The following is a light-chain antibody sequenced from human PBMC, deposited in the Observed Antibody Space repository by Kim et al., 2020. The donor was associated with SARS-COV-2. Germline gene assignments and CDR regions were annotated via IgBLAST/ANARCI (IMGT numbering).Light chain of an antibody. CDR3: TSYTSSITWV. CDR1: SSDVGGYSF. V-gene: IGLV2-14*04. J-gene: IGLJ3*02. CDR2: AVT. Sequence: GQSITISCPGTSSDVGGYSFVSWYQQHPGKAPKLMIYAVTKRPSGVSNRFSGSKSGNTASLTISGLQAEDEADYYCTSYTSSITWVFGGGTQLTVL.